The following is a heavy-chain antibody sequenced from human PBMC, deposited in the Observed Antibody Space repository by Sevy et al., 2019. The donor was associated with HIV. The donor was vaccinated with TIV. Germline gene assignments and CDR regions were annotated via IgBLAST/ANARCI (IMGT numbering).Heavy chain of an antibody. CDR3: AKAGDYYDSSGYPYYMDV. CDR2: ISGSGGST. CDR1: GFTFSSYA. D-gene: IGHD3-22*01. J-gene: IGHJ6*03. V-gene: IGHV3-23*01. Sequence: GGSLRLSCAASGFTFSSYAMSWVRQAPGKGLEWVSAISGSGGSTYYADSVKGRFTISRDNSKSTLYLQMNSLRAEDTAVYYCAKAGDYYDSSGYPYYMDVWGKGTTVTVSS.